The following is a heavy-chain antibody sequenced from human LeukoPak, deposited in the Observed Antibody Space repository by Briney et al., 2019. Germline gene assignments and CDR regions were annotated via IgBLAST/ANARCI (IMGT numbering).Heavy chain of an antibody. CDR2: STRGSTE. Sequence: PVQPLDSPSVSTRGSTEYYADSVKGRFTISRDNAKNSLYLQMNSLRAEDTAVYYCARGLLFDIWGQGTMVTVSS. D-gene: IGHD2-15*01. CDR3: ARGLLFDI. V-gene: IGHV3-69-1*01. J-gene: IGHJ3*02.